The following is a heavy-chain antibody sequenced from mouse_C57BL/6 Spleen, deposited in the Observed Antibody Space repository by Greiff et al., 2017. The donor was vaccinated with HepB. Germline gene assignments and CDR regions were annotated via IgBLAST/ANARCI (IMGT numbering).Heavy chain of an antibody. CDR2: ISYSGST. D-gene: IGHD1-2*01. CDR3: ARTARIKY. Sequence: EVQLQQSGPGLVKPSQSLSLTCTVTGYSITSGYGWNWIRQFPGNKLEWMGYISYSGSTNYTPSLNSRISITRDTYKHQFFLQLNSVTTEDTATYYCARTARIKYWSQGTTLTVSS. CDR1: GYSITSGYG. J-gene: IGHJ2*01. V-gene: IGHV3-2*02.